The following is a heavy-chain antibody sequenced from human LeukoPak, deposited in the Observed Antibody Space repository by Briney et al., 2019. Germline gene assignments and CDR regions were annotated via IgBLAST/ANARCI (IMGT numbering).Heavy chain of an antibody. J-gene: IGHJ5*02. D-gene: IGHD2-8*01. Sequence: SETLSLTCAVYGGSFSGYYWSWIRQPPGKGLEWIGEINHSGSTNYNPSLKSRVTISVDTSKDQFSLKLSSVTAADTAVYYCARDALYYEPWGQGTLVTVSS. V-gene: IGHV4-34*01. CDR2: INHSGST. CDR1: GGSFSGYY. CDR3: ARDALYYEP.